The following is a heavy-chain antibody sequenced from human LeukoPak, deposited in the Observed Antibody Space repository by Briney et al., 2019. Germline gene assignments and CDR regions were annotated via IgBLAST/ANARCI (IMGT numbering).Heavy chain of an antibody. J-gene: IGHJ5*02. Sequence: SQTLSLTCAVSGGPISSGGYSWSWIRQPPGKGLEWIGYIYHSGSTYYNPSLKSRATISVDRSKNQFSLKLSSVTAADTAVYYCARARASFSSIAAAGLNWFDPWGQGTLVTVSS. CDR2: IYHSGST. CDR1: GGPISSGGYS. CDR3: ARARASFSSIAAAGLNWFDP. V-gene: IGHV4-30-2*01. D-gene: IGHD6-13*01.